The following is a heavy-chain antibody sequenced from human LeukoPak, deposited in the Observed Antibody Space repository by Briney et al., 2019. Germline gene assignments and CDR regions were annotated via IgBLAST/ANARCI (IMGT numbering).Heavy chain of an antibody. D-gene: IGHD3-9*01. CDR1: GYSFTNYW. CDR3: ARRHDNGFDI. J-gene: IGHJ3*02. Sequence: GESLKISCKGSGYSFTNYWIGWGRRVPGKALEWMGIIYPGDSDTRYSPSFQGQVTISADKSITTAYLQWSSLKASDTAIYYCARRHDNGFDIWGQGTMVTVSS. V-gene: IGHV5-51*01. CDR2: IYPGDSDT.